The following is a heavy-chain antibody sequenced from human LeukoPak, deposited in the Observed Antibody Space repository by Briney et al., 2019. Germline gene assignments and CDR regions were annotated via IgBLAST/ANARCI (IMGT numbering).Heavy chain of an antibody. CDR2: ISWNSGSI. J-gene: IGHJ4*02. D-gene: IGHD6-13*01. V-gene: IGHV3-9*01. Sequence: GGSLRLSCAASGFTFDDYAMHWVRQAPGKGLEWVSGISWNSGSIGYADSVKGRFTISRDNAKNSLYLQMNSLRAEDTALYYCAKTNLRLGYSSSWYAPGYFDYWGQGTLVTASS. CDR3: AKTNLRLGYSSSWYAPGYFDY. CDR1: GFTFDDYA.